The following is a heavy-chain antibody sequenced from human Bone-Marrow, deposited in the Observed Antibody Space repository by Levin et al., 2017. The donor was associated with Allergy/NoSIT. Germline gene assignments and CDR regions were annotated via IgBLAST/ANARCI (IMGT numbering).Heavy chain of an antibody. Sequence: GESLKISCAASGLTLSNFWMHWVRQAPGKGLVWVSRINSDGSSTTYADSVKGRFTISRDTAKNTLFLQMNSLRVEDTALYYCVGAKPEIDYWGQGTLVTVSS. D-gene: IGHD1-26*01. CDR1: GLTLSNFW. CDR2: INSDGSST. V-gene: IGHV3-74*01. J-gene: IGHJ4*02. CDR3: VGAKPEIDY.